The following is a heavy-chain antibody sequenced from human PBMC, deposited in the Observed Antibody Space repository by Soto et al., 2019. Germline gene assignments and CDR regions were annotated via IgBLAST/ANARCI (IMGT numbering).Heavy chain of an antibody. J-gene: IGHJ4*02. CDR3: AAYSHKGY. Sequence: EEQLVESGADLVQPGGSLRLSCAASGFTVSNNYMSWVRQAPGKGLEWVSLIYSGGSTYYADSVKGRFTISRDSSKNTLYLQMNSLRAEDTAMYYCAAYSHKGYWRQGTLVAVSS. CDR2: IYSGGST. V-gene: IGHV3-66*01. D-gene: IGHD3-16*01. CDR1: GFTVSNNY.